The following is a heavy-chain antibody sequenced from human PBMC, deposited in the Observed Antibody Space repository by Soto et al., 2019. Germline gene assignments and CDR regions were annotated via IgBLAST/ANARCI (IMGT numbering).Heavy chain of an antibody. D-gene: IGHD3-16*01. Sequence: SETLSLTCTVSGVAISSSSSYWGCIRQPPGKGLEWIGGIYHRGSTYYNPSLKSRVTISVDTSKNQTSLKLSSVTAAATAVHFCAKTYYDYVGGNYCQGRYDIWRQGKMV. J-gene: IGHJ3*02. CDR1: GVAISSSSSY. CDR2: IYHRGST. CDR3: AKTYYDYVGGNYCQGRYDI. V-gene: IGHV4-39*01.